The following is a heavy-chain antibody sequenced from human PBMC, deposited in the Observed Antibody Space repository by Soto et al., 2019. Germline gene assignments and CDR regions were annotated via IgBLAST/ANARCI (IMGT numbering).Heavy chain of an antibody. CDR3: ASRTSTWIQLWGNFDY. CDR2: IYYSGST. V-gene: IGHV4-39*01. J-gene: IGHJ4*02. Sequence: PSETLSLTCTGSGGSISSSSYYWGWIRQPPGKGLEWIGSIYYSGSTYYNPSLKSRVTISVGTSKNQFSLKLSSVTAADTAVYYCASRTSTWIQLWGNFDYWGQGTLVTVSS. CDR1: GGSISSSSYY. D-gene: IGHD5-18*01.